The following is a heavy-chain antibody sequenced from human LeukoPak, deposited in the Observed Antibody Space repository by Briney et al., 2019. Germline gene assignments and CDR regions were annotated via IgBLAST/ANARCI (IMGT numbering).Heavy chain of an antibody. J-gene: IGHJ4*02. CDR2: VYSSGNT. CDR3: ARMFSGTYGGIDY. D-gene: IGHD1-26*01. Sequence: SETLSLTCTVPGGSISSYYWSWIRQPAGEGLEWIGRVYSSGNTNYNPSLKSRVTMSVDTSRNQFSLKLTSVTAADSAVYYCARMFSGTYGGIDYWGQGTLVTVSS. CDR1: GGSISSYY. V-gene: IGHV4-4*07.